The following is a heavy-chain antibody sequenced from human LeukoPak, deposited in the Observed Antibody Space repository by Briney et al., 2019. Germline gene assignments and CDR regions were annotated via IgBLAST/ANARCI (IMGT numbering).Heavy chain of an antibody. CDR3: ARVGVGARNTVSWFDP. Sequence: SETLSLTCTVSGGSTSSGSYYWSWIRQPAGKGLEWIGRIYSSGSTNYNPSLKSRVTISVDTSKNQFSLKLSSVTAADTAVYYCARVGVGARNTVSWFDPWGQGTLVTVSS. V-gene: IGHV4-61*02. D-gene: IGHD1-26*01. CDR2: IYSSGST. CDR1: GGSTSSGSYY. J-gene: IGHJ5*02.